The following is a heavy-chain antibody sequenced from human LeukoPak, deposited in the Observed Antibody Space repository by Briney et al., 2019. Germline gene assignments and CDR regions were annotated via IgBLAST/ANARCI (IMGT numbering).Heavy chain of an antibody. D-gene: IGHD3-10*01. CDR1: GDSISSGSYF. CDR2: ISTTGST. CDR3: GRAPYGPLDH. Sequence: SETLPLTCTVSGDSISSGSYFWSWIRQPAGKGLEWIGRISTTGSTNYNPSLKSRISISAVTSKNQFSLSLTSVTAADTAVYYCGRAPYGPLDHWGQGILVTVSS. V-gene: IGHV4-61*02. J-gene: IGHJ4*02.